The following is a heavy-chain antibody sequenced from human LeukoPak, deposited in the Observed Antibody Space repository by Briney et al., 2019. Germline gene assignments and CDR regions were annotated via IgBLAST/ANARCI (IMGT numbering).Heavy chain of an antibody. Sequence: GGSLRLSCAASGFTVSSNYMSWVRQAPGKGLEWVSVIYSGGNTYYADSVKGRFTISRDNSKNTLYLQINSLRAEDTAVYYCARGYLTGYFDYWGQGTLVTVSS. CDR1: GFTVSSNY. V-gene: IGHV3-66*01. J-gene: IGHJ4*02. CDR2: IYSGGNT. D-gene: IGHD1-20*01. CDR3: ARGYLTGYFDY.